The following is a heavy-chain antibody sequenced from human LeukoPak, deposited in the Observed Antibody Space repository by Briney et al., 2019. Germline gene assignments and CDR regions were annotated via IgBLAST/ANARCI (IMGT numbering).Heavy chain of an antibody. J-gene: IGHJ4*02. CDR3: SRGRVTTDY. V-gene: IGHV3-49*03. CDR2: IRSKAYGGTT. Sequence: GGSLRLSCTASGSTFGDYAMSWFRQAPGKGLEWVGLIRSKAYGGTTDYAASVKGRFTISRDDSKSIAYLQMNSLKTEDTAVFYCSRGRVTTDYWGQGTLVTVSS. D-gene: IGHD4-17*01. CDR1: GSTFGDYA.